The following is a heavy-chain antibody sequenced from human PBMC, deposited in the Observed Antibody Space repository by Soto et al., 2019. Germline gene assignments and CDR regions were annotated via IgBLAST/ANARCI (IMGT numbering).Heavy chain of an antibody. J-gene: IGHJ6*03. D-gene: IGHD2-2*01. CDR1: GGSISSYY. V-gene: IGHV4-59*08. Sequence: SETLSLTCTVSGGSISSYYWSWIRQPPGKGLEWIGYIYYSGSTNYNPSLKSRVTISVDTSKNQFSLKLSSVTAADTAVYYCARLVKVPSANRRYYYYYMDVCGKGTSVT. CDR2: IYYSGST. CDR3: ARLVKVPSANRRYYYYYMDV.